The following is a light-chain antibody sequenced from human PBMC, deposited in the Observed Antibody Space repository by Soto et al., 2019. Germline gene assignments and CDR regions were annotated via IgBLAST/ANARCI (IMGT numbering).Light chain of an antibody. CDR2: AAS. CDR1: QSISNW. V-gene: IGKV1-5*01. Sequence: DIQMTQAPSTLSASVGDRVSITCRAGQSISNWLAWYQQKPGKAPKLLIYAASSLESGVPSRFSGSGSGTEFTLTISSLQPEDFATYYCQHYNIFSRTFGQGTKVDIK. J-gene: IGKJ1*01. CDR3: QHYNIFSRT.